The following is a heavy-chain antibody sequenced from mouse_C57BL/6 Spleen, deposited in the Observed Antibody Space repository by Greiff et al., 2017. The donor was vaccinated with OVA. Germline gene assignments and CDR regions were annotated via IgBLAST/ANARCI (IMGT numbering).Heavy chain of an antibody. CDR3: ARWPDGYYSFDY. CDR1: GYSFTSYY. V-gene: IGHV1-66*01. D-gene: IGHD2-3*01. CDR2: IYPGSGNT. J-gene: IGHJ2*01. Sequence: QVQLKESGPELVKPGASVKISCKASGYSFTSYYIHWVKQRPGKGLEWIGWIYPGSGNTKYNETFKGKATLTADTSSSTAYMQLSSRTSEDSAVYYCARWPDGYYSFDYWGQGTTLTVSS.